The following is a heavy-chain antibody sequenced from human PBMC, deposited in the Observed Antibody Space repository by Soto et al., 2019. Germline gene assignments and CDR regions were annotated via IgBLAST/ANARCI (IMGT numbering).Heavy chain of an antibody. CDR2: IKTSAGGGAT. V-gene: IGHV3-15*07. CDR1: GFSFNEAW. J-gene: IGHJ6*02. D-gene: IGHD2-15*01. Sequence: EVQLVESAGGLVKPGGSLRLSCVASGFSFNEAWMNWVRQAPGEGLEWVGRIKTSAGGGATDYAAPVQGRFTISRDDSKNALYPHMNSLRTEDTAMYYCTTGSVEGIWGQGTTVTVSS. CDR3: TTGSVEGI.